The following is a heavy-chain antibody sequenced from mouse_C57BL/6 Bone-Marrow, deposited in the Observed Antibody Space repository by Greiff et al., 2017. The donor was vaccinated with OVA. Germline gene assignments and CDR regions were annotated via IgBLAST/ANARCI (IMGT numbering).Heavy chain of an antibody. CDR2: SRNKANDYTT. CDR1: GFTFSDFY. J-gene: IGHJ4*01. CDR3: ARDGSAMDY. V-gene: IGHV7-1*01. Sequence: DVMLVESGGGLVQSGRSLRLSCATSGFTFSDFYMEWVRQAPGKGLEWIAASRNKANDYTTEYSASVKGRFIVSRDTSQSILYLQMNALRAEDTAIYYCARDGSAMDYWGQGTSVTVSS.